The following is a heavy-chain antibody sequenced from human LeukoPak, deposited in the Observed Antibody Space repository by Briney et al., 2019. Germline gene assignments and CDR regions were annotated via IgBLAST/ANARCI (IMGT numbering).Heavy chain of an antibody. J-gene: IGHJ4*02. V-gene: IGHV3-11*01. CDR3: VRYLGGEDYGALSY. CDR2: ITSSGSSI. D-gene: IGHD4-17*01. CDR1: GFTFSDYY. Sequence: GGSLRLSCAASGFTFSDYYMSWIRQAPGKGLEWVSYITSSGSSIYSADSVKGRFTISRDNAKNSLYLQMNSLRAEDTAVYYCVRYLGGEDYGALSYWGQGTLVTVSS.